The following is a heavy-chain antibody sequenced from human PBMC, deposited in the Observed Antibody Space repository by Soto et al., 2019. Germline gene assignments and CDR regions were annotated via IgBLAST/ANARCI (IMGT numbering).Heavy chain of an antibody. J-gene: IGHJ5*02. Sequence: GGSVRLSCAASGFTFSSYAMSWVRQAPGKGLEWVSAISGSGGSTYYADSVKGRFTISRDNSKNTLYLQMNSLRAEDTAVYYCAKDELEAADPTGWFDPSGQGTLVTGSS. V-gene: IGHV3-23*01. D-gene: IGHD6-13*01. CDR2: ISGSGGST. CDR3: AKDELEAADPTGWFDP. CDR1: GFTFSSYA.